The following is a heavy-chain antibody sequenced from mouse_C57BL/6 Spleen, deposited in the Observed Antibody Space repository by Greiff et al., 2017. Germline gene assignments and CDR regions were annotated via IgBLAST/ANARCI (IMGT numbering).Heavy chain of an antibody. CDR3: ARSSYYYGSTYPYYFDY. V-gene: IGHV1-19*01. D-gene: IGHD1-1*01. CDR2: INPYNGGT. CDR1: GYTFTDYY. Sequence: VQLQQSGPVLVKPGASVKMSCKASGYTFTDYYMNWVKQSHGKSLEWIGVINPYNGGTSYNQKFKGKATLTVDKSSSTAYMELNSLTSEDSAVYYCARSSYYYGSTYPYYFDYWGQGTTLTVSS. J-gene: IGHJ2*01.